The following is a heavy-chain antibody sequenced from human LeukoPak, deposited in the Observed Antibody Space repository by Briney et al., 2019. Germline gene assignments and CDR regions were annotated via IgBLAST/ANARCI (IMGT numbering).Heavy chain of an antibody. CDR3: VCGRKHRVDTAMVYFDY. Sequence: SVTLSLTCTVSGGSISSSSYYWGWIRQPPGKGLEWIGSIYYSGSTYYNPSLKSRVTISVDTSKNQFSLKLSSVTAADTAVYYCVCGRKHRVDTAMVYFDYWGQGTLVTVSS. D-gene: IGHD5-18*01. CDR1: GGSISSSSYY. CDR2: IYYSGST. J-gene: IGHJ4*02. V-gene: IGHV4-39*07.